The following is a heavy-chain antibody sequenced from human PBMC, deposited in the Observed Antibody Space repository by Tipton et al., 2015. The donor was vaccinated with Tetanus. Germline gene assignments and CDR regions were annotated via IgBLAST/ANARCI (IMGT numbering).Heavy chain of an antibody. CDR1: RFTFSNYS. J-gene: IGHJ1*01. CDR3: AKDSKSLLWQAAGRRDSNLQH. D-gene: IGHD3-10*01. CDR2: ISDSTDYI. V-gene: IGHV3-21*04. Sequence: SLRLSCAAFRFTFSNYSMSWVRQAPGKGLEWVSSISDSTDYIYYADSVKGRFTISRDNTMNSLYLQMNSLRAEDTALYYCAKDSKSLLWQAAGRRDSNLQHGAQGTRVTVSS.